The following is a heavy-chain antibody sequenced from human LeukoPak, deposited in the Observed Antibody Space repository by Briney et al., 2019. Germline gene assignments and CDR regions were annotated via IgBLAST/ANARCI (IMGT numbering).Heavy chain of an antibody. CDR3: ARIGQVAFAI. V-gene: IGHV3-74*03. CDR2: VDPDGSST. CDR1: RFNCSGQG. Sequence: SLKLSCASSRFNCSGQGMGLVRRGRGKRLDWVSRVDPDGSSTTYADAVTGRFINSRDNARYTLFLQMNSLRAEDTAVYYCARIGQVAFAIWGLGTIVTVSS. J-gene: IGHJ3*02.